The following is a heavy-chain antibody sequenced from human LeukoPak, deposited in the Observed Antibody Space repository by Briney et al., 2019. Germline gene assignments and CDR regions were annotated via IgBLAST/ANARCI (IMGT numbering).Heavy chain of an antibody. J-gene: IGHJ4*02. CDR1: GGSFSGYY. Sequence: SETLSLTCAVYGGSFSGYYWSWIRQPPGKGLEWIGEINHSGSTNYNPSLKSRVTISVDTSKNQFSLKLSSVTAADTAVYYCARGGWEFSGVVVPDFDYWGQGTLVTVSS. D-gene: IGHD2-2*01. CDR3: ARGGWEFSGVVVPDFDY. CDR2: INHSGST. V-gene: IGHV4-34*01.